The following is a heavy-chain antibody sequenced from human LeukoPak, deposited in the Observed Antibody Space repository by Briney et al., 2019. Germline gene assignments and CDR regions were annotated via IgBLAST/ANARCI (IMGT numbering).Heavy chain of an antibody. J-gene: IGHJ4*02. CDR3: ARLTGTMYDY. Sequence: GGSVRLSCAASGFSFITYNMNWVRQAPGKGLEWVSSISSTSSYIYYADSVKGRFTISRDNAKNSLYLQMNSLRAEDTAVYYCARLTGTMYDYWGQGTLVTVSS. V-gene: IGHV3-21*01. D-gene: IGHD1/OR15-1a*01. CDR1: GFSFITYN. CDR2: ISSTSSYI.